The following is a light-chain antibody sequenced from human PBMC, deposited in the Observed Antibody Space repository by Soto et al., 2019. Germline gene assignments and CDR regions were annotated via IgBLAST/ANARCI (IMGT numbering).Light chain of an antibody. J-gene: IGKJ3*01. V-gene: IGKV3-11*01. CDR1: QSVSSF. CDR2: DAS. Sequence: EVVLTQSPDTLSLSPGERATLSCRASQSVSSFLAWYQQKPGQAPRLLIYDASNRATGIPARFSGSGSGTDFTLTTSSLEPEDFAVYYCQHRSSWPGAFGPGTKVDIK. CDR3: QHRSSWPGA.